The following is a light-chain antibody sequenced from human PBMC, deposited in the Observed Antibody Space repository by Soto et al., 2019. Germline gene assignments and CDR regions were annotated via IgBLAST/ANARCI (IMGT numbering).Light chain of an antibody. J-gene: IGLJ1*01. Sequence: QSVLTQPPSAYGSPGQSVTITYTGTSSDVGGYNFVSWYQQHPDKVTKVMIYEVTKRPSGVPDRFSGSKSGNTASLTISGLQAEDEAHYYCSSYAGSDTFVFGTGTKVTVL. CDR3: SSYAGSDTFV. CDR1: SSDVGGYNF. CDR2: EVT. V-gene: IGLV2-8*01.